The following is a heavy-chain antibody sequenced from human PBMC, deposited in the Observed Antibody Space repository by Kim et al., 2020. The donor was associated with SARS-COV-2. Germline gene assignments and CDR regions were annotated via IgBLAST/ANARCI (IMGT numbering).Heavy chain of an antibody. V-gene: IGHV3-33*01. CDR1: GFTFSSYG. Sequence: GGSLRISCAASGFTFSSYGMHWVRQAPGKGLEWVAVIWYDGSNKYYADSVKGRFTISRDNSKNTLYLQMNSLRAEDTAVYYCARGPPLEWGLYYYGMDVWGQGTTVTVSS. J-gene: IGHJ6*02. CDR3: ARGPPLEWGLYYYGMDV. D-gene: IGHD3-3*01. CDR2: IWYDGSNK.